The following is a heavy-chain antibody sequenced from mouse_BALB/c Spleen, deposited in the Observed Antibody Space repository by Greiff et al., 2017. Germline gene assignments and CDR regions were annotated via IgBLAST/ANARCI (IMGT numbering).Heavy chain of an antibody. J-gene: IGHJ2*01. CDR1: GYAFSSYW. Sequence: QVPLKQSGAELVRPGSSVKISCKASGYAFSSYWMHWVKQRPGQGLEWIGQIYPGDGDTNYNGKFKGKATLTADKSSSTAYMQLSSLTSEDSAVYFCARGNYYGSSYYFDYWGQGTTLTVSS. CDR3: ARGNYYGSSYYFDY. V-gene: IGHV1-80*01. D-gene: IGHD1-1*01. CDR2: IYPGDGDT.